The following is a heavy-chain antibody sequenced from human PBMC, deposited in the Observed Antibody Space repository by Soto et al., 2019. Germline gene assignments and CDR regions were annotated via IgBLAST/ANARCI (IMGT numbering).Heavy chain of an antibody. D-gene: IGHD1-26*01. J-gene: IGHJ4*02. CDR2: INSDGTTI. V-gene: IGHV3-74*01. Sequence: EVQLVESGGDLIQPGGSLRISCTAAGFNLSTSWMHWVRQTPGEGLAWVSRINSDGTTINYADSVKGRFTISRDNAKNTLYLQMNSLRADDTAVYYCTRAGSYRFDYWGQGTLVTVCS. CDR3: TRAGSYRFDY. CDR1: GFNLSTSW.